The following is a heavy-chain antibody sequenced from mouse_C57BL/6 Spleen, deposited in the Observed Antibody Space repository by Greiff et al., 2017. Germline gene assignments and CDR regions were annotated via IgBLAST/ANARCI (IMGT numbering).Heavy chain of an antibody. Sequence: VQLQQSGAELVRPGASVKLSCTASGFNIKDDYMHWVKQRPEQGLEWIGWIDPENGDTEYASKFQGKATITADTSSNPAYLQLSSLTSEDTAVYYCTTPFITTVVAANWYLDVWGPGTSVTVSS. V-gene: IGHV14-4*01. CDR3: TTPFITTVVAANWYLDV. D-gene: IGHD1-1*01. J-gene: IGHJ1*01. CDR2: IDPENGDT. CDR1: GFNIKDDY.